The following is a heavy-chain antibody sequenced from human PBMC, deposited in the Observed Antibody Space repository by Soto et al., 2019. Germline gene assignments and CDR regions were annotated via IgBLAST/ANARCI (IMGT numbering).Heavy chain of an antibody. CDR1: GFTFSSYS. Sequence: EVQLVESGGGLVQPGGSLRLSCAASGFTFSSYSMNWVRQAPGKGLEWVSYISSSSSTIYYADSVKGRFTISRDNAKNSLDLQMNSLRAGDPAVYYCARAQPGIAPAGFWGQGTLVTVSS. J-gene: IGHJ4*02. V-gene: IGHV3-48*01. CDR2: ISSSSSTI. D-gene: IGHD6-13*01. CDR3: ARAQPGIAPAGF.